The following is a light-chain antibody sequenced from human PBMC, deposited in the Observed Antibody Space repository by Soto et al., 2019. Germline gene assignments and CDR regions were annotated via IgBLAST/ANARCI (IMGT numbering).Light chain of an antibody. V-gene: IGLV1-40*01. CDR3: QSYDSSLSGSVV. CDR1: SSNIGAGYD. Sequence: QSVLTQPPSVSGAPGQRVTISCTGSSSNIGAGYDVHWYQQLPGTAPKLLIYGNSNRPSGVPDRFSGSKSGTSASLAITGLQVEDEADYYCQSYDSSLSGSVVFGGGTQLTVL. CDR2: GNS. J-gene: IGLJ2*01.